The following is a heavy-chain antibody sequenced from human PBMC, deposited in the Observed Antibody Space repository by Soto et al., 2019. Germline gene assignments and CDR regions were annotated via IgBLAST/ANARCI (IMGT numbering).Heavy chain of an antibody. D-gene: IGHD5-18*01. CDR1: GGSIRSTSFY. CDR3: ARQTQYIYGEFDY. J-gene: IGHJ4*02. CDR2: IYYSGNT. Sequence: SETLSLTCAASGGSIRSTSFYWGWVRQPPGKGLEWIGSIYYSGNTYYNPSLKSRVTISIDTSKNQSSLKLTSVTAADTAVYYCARQTQYIYGEFDYWGQGTLVTVSS. V-gene: IGHV4-39*01.